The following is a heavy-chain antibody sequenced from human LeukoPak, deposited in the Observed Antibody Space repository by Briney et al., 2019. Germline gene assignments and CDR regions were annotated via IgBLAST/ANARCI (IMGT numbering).Heavy chain of an antibody. CDR1: GYTFTGYY. V-gene: IGHV1-2*06. J-gene: IGHJ3*02. CDR2: INPNSGGT. D-gene: IGHD2-15*01. CDR3: AVVAATGAFDI. Sequence: ASVKVSCKASGYTFTGYYMHWVRQAPGQGLEWMGRINPNSGGTNYAQKFQGRVTMTGDTSISTAYMELSRLRSDDTAVYYCAVVAATGAFDIWGQGTMVTVSS.